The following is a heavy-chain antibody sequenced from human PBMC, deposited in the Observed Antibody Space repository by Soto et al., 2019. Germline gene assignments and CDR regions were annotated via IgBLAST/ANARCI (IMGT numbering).Heavy chain of an antibody. Sequence: GASVKFSCKASGYTFTGHYMHWVRQAPGQGLEWMGWINPNSGGTNYAQKFQGRVTMTRDTSSSTVYMELFRLRSDDTAVYYCARDLRSGYDTYFDYWGQGTLVTVSS. CDR3: ARDLRSGYDTYFDY. J-gene: IGHJ4*02. CDR2: INPNSGGT. V-gene: IGHV1-2*02. CDR1: GYTFTGHY. D-gene: IGHD5-12*01.